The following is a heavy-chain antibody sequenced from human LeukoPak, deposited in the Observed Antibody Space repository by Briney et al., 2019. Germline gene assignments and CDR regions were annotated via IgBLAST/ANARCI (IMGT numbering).Heavy chain of an antibody. D-gene: IGHD1-14*01. CDR2: ISHSGNI. CDR1: GGSISSGNW. V-gene: IGHV4-4*02. CDR3: ARGGLAFGGN. J-gene: IGHJ4*02. Sequence: SGTLSLTCAVSGGSISSGNWWSWVRQPPGKGLEWIGEISHSGNINYNPSLKSRVTMSVDKSKNQFSLRLTSVTTADTAVYYCARGGLAFGGNWGQGILVTVSS.